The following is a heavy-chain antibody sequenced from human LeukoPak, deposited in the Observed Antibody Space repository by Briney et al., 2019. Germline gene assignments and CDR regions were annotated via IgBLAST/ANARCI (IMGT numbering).Heavy chain of an antibody. Sequence: SETLSLTCTVSGGSISSYYWSWIRQPPGKGLEWIGYIYYSGSTNYNPSLKSRVTISVDTSKNQFSLKLSSVTAADTAVYYGARAPIGRDAFDIWGQGTMVTVSS. CDR3: ARAPIGRDAFDI. CDR1: GGSISSYY. CDR2: IYYSGST. D-gene: IGHD3-10*01. V-gene: IGHV4-59*01. J-gene: IGHJ3*02.